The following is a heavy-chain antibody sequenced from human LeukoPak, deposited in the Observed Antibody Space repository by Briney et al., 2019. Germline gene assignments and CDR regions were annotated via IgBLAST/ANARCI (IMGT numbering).Heavy chain of an antibody. J-gene: IGHJ4*02. D-gene: IGHD5-18*01. CDR3: ARDNSRGYSYGFDY. V-gene: IGHV3-21*01. CDR2: ISSSSSYI. CDR1: GFTFSSYS. Sequence: GSLRLSCGASGFTFSSYSMNWVRQAPGNGLEWVSSISSSSSYIYYADSVKGRFTISRDNAKNSLYLQMNSLRAEDTAVYYCARDNSRGYSYGFDYWGQGTLVTVSS.